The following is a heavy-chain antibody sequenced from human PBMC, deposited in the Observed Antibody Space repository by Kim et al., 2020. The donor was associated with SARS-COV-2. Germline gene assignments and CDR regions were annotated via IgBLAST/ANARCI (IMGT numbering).Heavy chain of an antibody. V-gene: IGHV3-23*01. CDR3: ARSRRDGYNSNFDY. D-gene: IGHD5-12*01. Sequence: AGPWKGRFTSSRDNSKSTLFLQMNTLRAEDTAVYYCARSRRDGYNSNFDYWGQGTLVTVSS. J-gene: IGHJ4*02.